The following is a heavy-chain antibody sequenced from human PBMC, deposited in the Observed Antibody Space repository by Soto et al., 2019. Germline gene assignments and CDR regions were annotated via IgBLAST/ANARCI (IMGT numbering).Heavy chain of an antibody. J-gene: IGHJ6*02. CDR3: AKGLVGGYANYYYYPMDV. CDR1: GFSFSNDA. CDR2: ISGSGVNT. Sequence: HPGGSLRLSCEASGFSFSNDAMTWARQAPGEGLEWVSAISGSGVNTFYADSVKGRFTTSRDNSENTLYLQMNSLRAEDTATYFCAKGLVGGYANYYYYPMDVRGPGSTVTVSS. D-gene: IGHD3-22*01. V-gene: IGHV3-23*01.